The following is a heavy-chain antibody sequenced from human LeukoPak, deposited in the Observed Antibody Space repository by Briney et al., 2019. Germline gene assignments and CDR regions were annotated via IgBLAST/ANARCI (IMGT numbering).Heavy chain of an antibody. V-gene: IGHV3-30-3*01. J-gene: IGHJ6*03. CDR3: ASAEGPFGVVYYYMDV. CDR1: GFTFSSYA. Sequence: GGSLRLSCAASGFTFSSYAMHWVRQAPGKGLEWVAVISYDGSNKYYADSVKGRFTISRDNSKNTLYLQMNSLRAEDTAVYYCASAEGPFGVVYYYMDVWGKGTTVTVSS. D-gene: IGHD3-3*01. CDR2: ISYDGSNK.